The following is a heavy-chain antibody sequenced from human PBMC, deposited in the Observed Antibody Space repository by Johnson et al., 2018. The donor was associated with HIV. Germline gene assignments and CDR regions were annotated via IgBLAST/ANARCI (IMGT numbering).Heavy chain of an antibody. Sequence: VQLVESGGGLVKPGGSLRLSCAASGFTFSDAWMSWVRQAPGKGLEWVGRIKSKTDGGTTDYAAPVKGRFTITRDDQNNTLYLQMDSLKTEETAVYYCTTEPFAFDIWGQGTMVTVSS. CDR2: IKSKTDGGTT. V-gene: IGHV3-15*01. J-gene: IGHJ3*02. CDR1: GFTFSDAW. CDR3: TTEPFAFDI.